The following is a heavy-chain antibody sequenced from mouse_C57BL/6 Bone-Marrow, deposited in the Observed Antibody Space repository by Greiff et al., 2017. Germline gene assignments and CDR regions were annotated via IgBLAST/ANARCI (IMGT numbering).Heavy chain of an antibody. Sequence: EVKLMESGGGLVKPGGSLKLSCAASGFTFSSYAMSWVRQTPEKRLEWVATISDGGSYTYYPDNVKGRFTISRDNAKNNLYLQMSHLKSEDTAMYYCARDTVVAGDYWGQGTTLTVSS. CDR3: ARDTVVAGDY. J-gene: IGHJ2*01. CDR2: ISDGGSYT. V-gene: IGHV5-4*01. D-gene: IGHD1-1*01. CDR1: GFTFSSYA.